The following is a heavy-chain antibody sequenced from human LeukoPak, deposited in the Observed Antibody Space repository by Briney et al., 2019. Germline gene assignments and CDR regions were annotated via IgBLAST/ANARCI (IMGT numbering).Heavy chain of an antibody. V-gene: IGHV1-3*01. D-gene: IGHD3-10*01. Sequence: ASVTVSFKASGYTFTSYALHWVRQSPGQRLEWMGWINAGNGNTKNSQKFQGRVTITRDTSASTAYMELRSLRSEDTAVYYCARATRGYYGSLGQYCFDYWGQGTLVTVSS. CDR3: ARATRGYYGSLGQYCFDY. CDR2: INAGNGNT. CDR1: GYTFTSYA. J-gene: IGHJ4*02.